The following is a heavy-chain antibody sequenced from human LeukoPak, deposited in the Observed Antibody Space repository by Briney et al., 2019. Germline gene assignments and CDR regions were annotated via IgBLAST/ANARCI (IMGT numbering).Heavy chain of an antibody. D-gene: IGHD6-13*01. J-gene: IGHJ4*02. CDR1: GFPFSSYA. V-gene: IGHV3-23*01. Sequence: PGGSLRLSCVASGFPFSSYAMNWVRQAPGKGLEWVSVISGGGGRTYYADSVKGRFTISRDNSKNTVYLQMNSLRAEDTAVYFCARTGSGWYDNPPFDYWGQGTLVTVSS. CDR2: ISGGGGRT. CDR3: ARTGSGWYDNPPFDY.